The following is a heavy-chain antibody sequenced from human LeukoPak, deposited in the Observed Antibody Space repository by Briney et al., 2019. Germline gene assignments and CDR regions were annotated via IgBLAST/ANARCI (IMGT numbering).Heavy chain of an antibody. J-gene: IGHJ4*02. CDR3: AREISRFGI. V-gene: IGHV3-NL1*01. CDR2: IYTGGST. CDR1: GFMFSIYG. Sequence: GGSLRLSCAASGFMFSIYGMHWVRQAPGKGLEWVSGIYTGGSTYYTDSVKGRFTISRDNPNNTLYLQMHSLRAEDTAVYYCAREISRFGIWGQGTLVTVSS. D-gene: IGHD3-16*01.